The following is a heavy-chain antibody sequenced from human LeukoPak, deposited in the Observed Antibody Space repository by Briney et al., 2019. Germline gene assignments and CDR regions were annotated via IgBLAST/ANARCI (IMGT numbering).Heavy chain of an antibody. Sequence: GGSLILSCAAPGFTFSVYGMPSVRQARGKGLGWVAVISHDGIVSTYPHSVQRRFTISSHNSNNTLDLQMTSLRADDTSVYYWARDLKASVVDYWGQGTLVTVSS. CDR1: GFTFSVYG. CDR2: ISHDGIVS. D-gene: IGHD2-2*01. J-gene: IGHJ4*02. CDR3: ARDLKASVVDY. V-gene: IGHV3-30*03.